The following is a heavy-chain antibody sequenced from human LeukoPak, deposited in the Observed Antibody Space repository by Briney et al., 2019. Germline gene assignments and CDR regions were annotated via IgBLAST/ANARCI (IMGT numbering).Heavy chain of an antibody. J-gene: IGHJ6*02. V-gene: IGHV1-2*02. CDR1: GYTFTGYY. CDR3: ARDRIVGATHYGMDV. CDR2: INPNSGGT. Sequence: APVKVSCKASGYTFTGYYMHWVRQAPGQGLEWMGWINPNSGGTNYAQKFQGRVTMTRDTSISTAYMELSRLRSDDTAVYYCARDRIVGATHYGMDVWGQGTTVTV. D-gene: IGHD1-26*01.